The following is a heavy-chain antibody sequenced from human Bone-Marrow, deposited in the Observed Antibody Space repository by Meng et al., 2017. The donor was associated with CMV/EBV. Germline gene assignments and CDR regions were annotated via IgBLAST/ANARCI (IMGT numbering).Heavy chain of an antibody. V-gene: IGHV4-31*03. J-gene: IGHJ6*02. CDR3: ARDRGYSSSRRIKDYYYGMDV. D-gene: IGHD6-13*01. Sequence: SEILSRTCIVFGGSISSGGYYWSWIRQHPGKGLEWIGYIYYSGSTYYNPSLKSRVTISVDTSKNQFSLKLSSVTAADTAVYYCARDRGYSSSRRIKDYYYGMDVWGQGTTVTVSS. CDR2: IYYSGST. CDR1: GGSISSGGYY.